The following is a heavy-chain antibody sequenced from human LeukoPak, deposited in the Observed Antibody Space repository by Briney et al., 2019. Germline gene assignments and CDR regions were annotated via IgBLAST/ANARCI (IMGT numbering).Heavy chain of an antibody. J-gene: IGHJ4*02. D-gene: IGHD3-9*01. CDR1: DDSITMYY. CDR2: IYYSGST. Sequence: SETLSLTCSVSDDSITMYYWTWIRQPPGKGLEWIGYIYYSGSTNYNPSLKSRVTISVDTSKNQFSLKLSSVTAADTAVYYCARDDILTGMGFGYWGQGTLVTVSS. V-gene: IGHV4-59*01. CDR3: ARDDILTGMGFGY.